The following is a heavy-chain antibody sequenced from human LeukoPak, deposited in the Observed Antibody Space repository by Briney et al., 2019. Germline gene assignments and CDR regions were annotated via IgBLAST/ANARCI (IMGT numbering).Heavy chain of an antibody. Sequence: SETLSLTCTVSGGSISSGGYYWSWIRQHPGEGLEWIGYIYYSGSTYYNPSLKSRVTISVDTSKNQFSLKLSSVTAADTAVYYCARDRRHTFDYWGQGTLVTVSS. CDR3: ARDRRHTFDY. V-gene: IGHV4-31*03. CDR1: GGSISSGGYY. J-gene: IGHJ4*02. CDR2: IYYSGST.